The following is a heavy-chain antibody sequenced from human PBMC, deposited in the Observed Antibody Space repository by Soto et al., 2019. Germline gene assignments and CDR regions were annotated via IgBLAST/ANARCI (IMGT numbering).Heavy chain of an antibody. J-gene: IGHJ5*02. Sequence: QVQLQESGPGLVKPSETLSLTCTVSGGSISSYYWSWIRQPPGKGLEWIGYIYYSGSTNYNPSLKSRVTISVDTSKNQFPLKLSSVTAADTAVYYCARTGGGRYDYLWGSYRSWFDPWGQGTLVTVSS. V-gene: IGHV4-59*01. D-gene: IGHD3-16*02. CDR3: ARTGGGRYDYLWGSYRSWFDP. CDR1: GGSISSYY. CDR2: IYYSGST.